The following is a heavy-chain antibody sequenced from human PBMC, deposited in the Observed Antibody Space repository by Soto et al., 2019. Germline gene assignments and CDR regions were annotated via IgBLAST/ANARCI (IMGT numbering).Heavy chain of an antibody. CDR1: GGTFSSYA. CDR2: IIPILGTA. Sequence: WASVKVSCKASGGTFSSYAISWVRQAPGQGLEWMGGIIPILGTANYAQKFQGRVTITADKSTSTAYMELSSLRSEDTAVYYCARSKEPSYDFWYGMDVWGQGTTVTVSS. D-gene: IGHD3-3*01. J-gene: IGHJ6*02. V-gene: IGHV1-69*10. CDR3: ARSKEPSYDFWYGMDV.